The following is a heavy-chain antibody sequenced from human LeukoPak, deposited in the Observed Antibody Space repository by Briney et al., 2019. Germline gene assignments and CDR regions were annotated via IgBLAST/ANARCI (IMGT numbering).Heavy chain of an antibody. Sequence: PSETLSLTCTVSGGSISSSSYYWGWIRQPPGKGLEWIVSIYYGERTYYCPSLKSRVTISVDTSKNQFSLKLTSVTAADTAVYYCARDRSSGSYYKLAGFDYWGQGTLVTVSS. J-gene: IGHJ4*02. CDR1: GGSISSSSYY. CDR2: IYYGERT. CDR3: ARDRSSGSYYKLAGFDY. D-gene: IGHD3-10*01. V-gene: IGHV4-39*02.